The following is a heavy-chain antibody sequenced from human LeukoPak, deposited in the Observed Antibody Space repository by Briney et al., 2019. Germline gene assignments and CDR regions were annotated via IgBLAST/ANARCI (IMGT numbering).Heavy chain of an antibody. CDR2: IHYSGNT. Sequence: WETLSLTCTVYGGSISGHYWSWIRQPPRKELEWIGYIHYSGNTNYNPSLKSRVTISVDTSKNQFSLKLSSVTAADTAVYYCARGTMMVGPWGQGTLVTVSS. V-gene: IGHV4-59*11. J-gene: IGHJ5*02. CDR1: GGSISGHY. CDR3: ARGTMMVGP. D-gene: IGHD3-22*01.